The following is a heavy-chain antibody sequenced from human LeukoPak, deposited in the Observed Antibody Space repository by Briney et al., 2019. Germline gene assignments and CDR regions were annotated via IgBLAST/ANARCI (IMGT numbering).Heavy chain of an antibody. CDR3: ARLYSGSYYERDY. D-gene: IGHD1-26*01. CDR2: IYYGGST. CDR1: GDSISSDIYS. J-gene: IGHJ4*02. V-gene: IGHV4-39*01. Sequence: SETLSLTCTVSGDSISSDIYSWSWIRQPPGKGLERIGTIYYGGSTYYNPSLKSRVTTSVDTSKNQFSLRLSSVTAADTAVYYCARLYSGSYYERDYWGQGTLVTVSS.